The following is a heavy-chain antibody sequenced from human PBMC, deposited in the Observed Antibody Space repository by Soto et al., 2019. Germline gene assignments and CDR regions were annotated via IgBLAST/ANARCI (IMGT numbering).Heavy chain of an antibody. V-gene: IGHV5-10-1*01. CDR3: TRTIAAADQHLHY. CDR2: IDPSDSYT. J-gene: IGHJ4*02. D-gene: IGHD6-13*01. CDR1: GYSFTSYW. Sequence: SLKISCKGSGYSFTSYWISWVRQMPGKGLEWMGRIDPSDSYTNYSPSFQGHVTISADKSISTAYLQWSSLKASDTAMYYCTRTIAAADQHLHYWGQGTLLTVSP.